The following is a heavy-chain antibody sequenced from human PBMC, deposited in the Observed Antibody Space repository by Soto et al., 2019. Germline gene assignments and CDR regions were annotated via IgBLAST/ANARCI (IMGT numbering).Heavy chain of an antibody. Sequence: QVQLQESGPGLVKPSETLSLTCTVSGGSVNSVNFFWSWIRQPPGKGLEWIGYVSSAGRTTYRPSLKSRVTISIDTFKNQFSLKLRSVTAADTAVYYCMRGPPRSRTDWGQGTLVTVAS. CDR1: GGSVNSVNFF. J-gene: IGHJ4*02. CDR3: MRGPPRSRTD. CDR2: VSSAGRT. V-gene: IGHV4-61*01. D-gene: IGHD2-2*01.